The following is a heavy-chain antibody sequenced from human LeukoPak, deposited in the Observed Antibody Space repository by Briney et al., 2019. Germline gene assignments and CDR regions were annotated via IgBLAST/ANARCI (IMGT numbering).Heavy chain of an antibody. J-gene: IGHJ3*02. Sequence: GGSLRLSCAASGFTFSSYSMNWVRQAPGKGLEWVSYISSSSSTIYYADSVKGRFTISRDNAKNSLYLQMNSLRAEDTAVYYCAREGYSWEIDAFDIWGQGTMVTVSS. CDR2: ISSSSSTI. CDR3: AREGYSWEIDAFDI. V-gene: IGHV3-48*04. D-gene: IGHD5-18*01. CDR1: GFTFSSYS.